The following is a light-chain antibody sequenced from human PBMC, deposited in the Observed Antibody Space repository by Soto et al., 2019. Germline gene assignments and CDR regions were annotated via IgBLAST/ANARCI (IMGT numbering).Light chain of an antibody. CDR2: LNSDGSH. CDR1: SGHSSYA. Sequence: QSVLTQSPSASASLGASVKLTCTLSSGHSSYAIAWHQQQPEKGPRYLMKLNSDGSHSKGDGIPDRFSGSSSGAERYLTISSHQSEDEADYYCQTWGTGIQVVGGGTKLTVL. CDR3: QTWGTGIQV. V-gene: IGLV4-69*01. J-gene: IGLJ2*01.